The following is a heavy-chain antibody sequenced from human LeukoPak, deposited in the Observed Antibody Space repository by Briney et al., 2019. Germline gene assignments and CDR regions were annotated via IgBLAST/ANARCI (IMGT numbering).Heavy chain of an antibody. Sequence: SETLSLTCTVSGGSISSGGYYWSWIRQPPGKGLEWIGYIYHSGSTNYNPSLKSRVTISVDTSKNQFSLKLSSVTAADTAVYYCAREVGYYYDSSGSNQAASDYWGQGTLVTVSS. D-gene: IGHD3-22*01. J-gene: IGHJ4*02. CDR2: IYHSGST. CDR3: AREVGYYYDSSGSNQAASDY. CDR1: GGSISSGGYY. V-gene: IGHV4-61*08.